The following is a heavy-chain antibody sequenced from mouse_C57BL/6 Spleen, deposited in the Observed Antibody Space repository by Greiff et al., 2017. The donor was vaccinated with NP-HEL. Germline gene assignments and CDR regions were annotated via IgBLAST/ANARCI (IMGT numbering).Heavy chain of an antibody. J-gene: IGHJ3*01. D-gene: IGHD2-4*01. CDR2: IYPGDGDT. Sequence: VQLQESGAELVKPGASVKISCKASGYAFSSYWMNWVKQRPGKGLEWIGQIYPGDGDTNYNGKFKGKATLTADKSSSPAYMQLSSLTSEDSAVYFCARSGYDYDSAWFAYWGQGTLVTVSA. CDR3: ARSGYDYDSAWFAY. CDR1: GYAFSSYW. V-gene: IGHV1-80*01.